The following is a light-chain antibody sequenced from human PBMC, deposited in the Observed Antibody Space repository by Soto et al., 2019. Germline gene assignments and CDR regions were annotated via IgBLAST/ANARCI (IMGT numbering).Light chain of an antibody. J-gene: IGKJ3*01. CDR2: TTS. CDR1: QDISNY. CDR3: QQSYTTRRT. V-gene: IGKV1-39*01. Sequence: DIQMTQSPSSLSASVGDRVTITCRARQDISNYLNWYQQKPGKAPKLLIYTTSNLQSGVPSRFSGGGSGTDFTLTICSLQSECFASYYCQQSYTTRRTVGPGTKVDIK.